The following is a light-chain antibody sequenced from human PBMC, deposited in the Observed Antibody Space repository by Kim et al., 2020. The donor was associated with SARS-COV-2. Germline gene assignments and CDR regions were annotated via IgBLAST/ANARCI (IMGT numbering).Light chain of an antibody. CDR1: NIGSKN. CDR3: QVWDRSSDHYV. CDR2: YDS. Sequence: ATGRTARITGGGNNIGSKNVYWYQQRPGQAPVLVIYYDSDRPSGIPERVSGSNSGNTATLTISRVEAGDEADYYCQVWDRSSDHYVFGTGTKVTVL. V-gene: IGLV3-21*04. J-gene: IGLJ1*01.